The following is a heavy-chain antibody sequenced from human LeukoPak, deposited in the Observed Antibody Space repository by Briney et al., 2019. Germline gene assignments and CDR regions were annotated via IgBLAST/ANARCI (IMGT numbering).Heavy chain of an antibody. CDR1: GFTFSSYW. J-gene: IGHJ4*02. Sequence: GGSLRLSCAASGFTFSSYWMSWVRQAPGKGLEWVANIKQDGSEKYYVDSVKGRFTISRDNAENSLYLQMNSLTAEDTAVYYCATQHLTTVTTATLDYWGQGTLVTVSS. CDR3: ATQHLTTVTTATLDY. V-gene: IGHV3-7*01. D-gene: IGHD4-17*01. CDR2: IKQDGSEK.